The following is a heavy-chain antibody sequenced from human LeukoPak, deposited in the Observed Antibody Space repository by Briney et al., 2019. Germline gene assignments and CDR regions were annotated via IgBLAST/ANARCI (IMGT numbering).Heavy chain of an antibody. Sequence: ASAKVSCKASGYTFTSYDINWVRQATGQGLEWMGWMNPNSGNTGYAQKFQGRVTMTRNTSISTAYMELSSLRSEDRAVYYCARGGLWFGESLGYWGQGTLVTVSS. CDR2: MNPNSGNT. CDR3: ARGGLWFGESLGY. D-gene: IGHD3-10*01. J-gene: IGHJ4*02. CDR1: GYTFTSYD. V-gene: IGHV1-8*01.